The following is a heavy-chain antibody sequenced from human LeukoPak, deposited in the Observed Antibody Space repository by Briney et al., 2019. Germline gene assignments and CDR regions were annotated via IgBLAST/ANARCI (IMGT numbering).Heavy chain of an antibody. Sequence: SEPLSLTCTVSGVSISGFSWNWIRQPPGKGLEWIGYISYSGNTNYNPSLKSRVTMSVDTSKNQFSLKLTSVTAADTAVYYCARGLVIVPRASDYWGQGTLSPS. CDR2: ISYSGNT. D-gene: IGHD2/OR15-2a*01. CDR1: GVSISGFS. V-gene: IGHV4-59*01. J-gene: IGHJ4*02. CDR3: ARGLVIVPRASDY.